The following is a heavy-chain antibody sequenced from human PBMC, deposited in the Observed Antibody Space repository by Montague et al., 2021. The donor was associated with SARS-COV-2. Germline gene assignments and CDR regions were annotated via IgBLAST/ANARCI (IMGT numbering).Heavy chain of an antibody. CDR3: VKDLVRRAARPDALDV. D-gene: IGHD6-6*01. Sequence: SLRLSCAASGFTFSSYGVNWVRQAPGKGLEWISYISSSTTIIYYADSVKGRFTISRDNARNTLYLQMNSLRVDDTAVYYCVKDLVRRAARPDALDVWGQGTVVTVSS. J-gene: IGHJ3*01. CDR1: GFTFSSYG. V-gene: IGHV3-48*03. CDR2: ISSSTTII.